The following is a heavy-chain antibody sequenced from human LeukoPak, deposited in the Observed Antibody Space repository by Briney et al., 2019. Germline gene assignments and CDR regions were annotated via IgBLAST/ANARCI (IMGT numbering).Heavy chain of an antibody. Sequence: KPSEPLSLTCAVYGGPFSGYYWSWIRQPPGKGLEWIGEINHSGSTNYNPSLKSRVTISVDTSKNQFSLKPSSVTAADTAVYYCAREIRSAHYFDYWGQGTLVTVSS. J-gene: IGHJ4*02. CDR2: INHSGST. CDR1: GGPFSGYY. V-gene: IGHV4-34*01. CDR3: AREIRSAHYFDY.